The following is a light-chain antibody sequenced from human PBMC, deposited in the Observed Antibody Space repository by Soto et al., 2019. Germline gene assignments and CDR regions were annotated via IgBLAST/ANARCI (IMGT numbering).Light chain of an antibody. CDR1: QDINNK. CDR3: QQANSSPLT. CDR2: ASS. J-gene: IGKJ4*01. Sequence: DIQMTQSPSSVSASVGDRVTITCRASQDINNKLAWYQQKPGQAPNLLIYASSSLRSGVPSRFSGGGSGTDFTLTINSLQPEDFATYYCQQANSSPLTFGGGTKVDIK. V-gene: IGKV1-12*01.